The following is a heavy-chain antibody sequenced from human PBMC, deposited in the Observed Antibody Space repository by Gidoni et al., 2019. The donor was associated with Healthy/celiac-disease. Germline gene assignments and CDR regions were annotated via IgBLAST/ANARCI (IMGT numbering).Heavy chain of an antibody. D-gene: IGHD6-13*01. J-gene: IGHJ3*02. CDR1: GFTFDDYA. Sequence: EVQLVESGGGLVQPGRSLRLSCAASGFTFDDYAMHWVRQAPGKGLEWVSGISWNSGSIGYADSVKGRFTISRDNAKNSLYLQMNSLRAEDTALYYCAKDTSRAAGNFDIWGQGTMVTVSS. CDR2: ISWNSGSI. V-gene: IGHV3-9*01. CDR3: AKDTSRAAGNFDI.